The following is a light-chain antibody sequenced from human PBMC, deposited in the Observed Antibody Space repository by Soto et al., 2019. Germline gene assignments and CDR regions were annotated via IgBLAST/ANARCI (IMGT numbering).Light chain of an antibody. Sequence: QSALTQPRSVSGSPGQSVAISCTGTSSDVGSSNFVSWYQQHPGKAPKLMIYDITERPSGVPDRFSGSKSGNTASLTISGLQTEDEADYSCCSYAGTYTPVVFGGGTQLTVL. V-gene: IGLV2-11*01. CDR2: DIT. CDR1: SSDVGSSNF. J-gene: IGLJ2*01. CDR3: CSYAGTYTPVV.